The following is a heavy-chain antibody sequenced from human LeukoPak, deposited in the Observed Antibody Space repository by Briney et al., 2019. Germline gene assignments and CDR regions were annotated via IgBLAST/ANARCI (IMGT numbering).Heavy chain of an antibody. D-gene: IGHD1-26*01. CDR3: ARQVGGTSGGALDM. V-gene: IGHV4-59*08. Sequence: SQTLSLTCTVSGGSISSYYCNWIRQPPGKGLEWIGYIYYSGSANYNPSLNSRVTISVDTSKNQFSLKLSSVTATGTAVYYCARQVGGTSGGALDMWGQGTMVTVSS. CDR2: IYYSGSA. CDR1: GGSISSYY. J-gene: IGHJ3*02.